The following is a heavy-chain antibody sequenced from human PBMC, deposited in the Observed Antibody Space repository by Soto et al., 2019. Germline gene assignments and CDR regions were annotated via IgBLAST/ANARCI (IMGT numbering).Heavy chain of an antibody. J-gene: IGHJ4*02. Sequence: GESLKISCQGSGYSFTSYWIGWVRQRPGKGLEWMGRINPSDFYTTYSPSFQGHVTISTDKSFSTAYLQWGGLKASDTAMYYCARLGYCTGTSCYTFDSWGQGTLVTVSS. CDR3: ARLGYCTGTSCYTFDS. V-gene: IGHV5-10-1*01. CDR2: INPSDFYT. CDR1: GYSFTSYW. D-gene: IGHD2-2*02.